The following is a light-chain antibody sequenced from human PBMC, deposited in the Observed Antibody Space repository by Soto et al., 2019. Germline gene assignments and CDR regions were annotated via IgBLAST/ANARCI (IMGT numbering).Light chain of an antibody. CDR3: CSYAGSGKVV. Sequence: QSALTQPASVSGSLGQSISISCTGTSSDIGSYNLVSWYQQYPGKAPKLMILEVSERPSRVSNRFSGSKSGDTASLTISGLQAEDEADYYCCSYAGSGKVVFGGGTKLTVL. V-gene: IGLV2-23*02. J-gene: IGLJ3*02. CDR2: EVS. CDR1: SSDIGSYNL.